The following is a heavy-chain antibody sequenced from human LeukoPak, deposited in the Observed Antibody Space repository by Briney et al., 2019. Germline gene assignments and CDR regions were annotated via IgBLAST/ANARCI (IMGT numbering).Heavy chain of an antibody. J-gene: IGHJ6*02. CDR2: IWYDGSNK. CDR3: ARDLIFGVVTRLDV. D-gene: IGHD3-3*01. Sequence: GGSLRLSCAASGFTFSSYAMHWVRQAPGKGLEWVAVIWYDGSNKYYADSVKGRFTISRDNSKNTLYLQMNSLRAEDTAVYYCARDLIFGVVTRLDVWGQGTTVTVSS. CDR1: GFTFSSYA. V-gene: IGHV3-33*08.